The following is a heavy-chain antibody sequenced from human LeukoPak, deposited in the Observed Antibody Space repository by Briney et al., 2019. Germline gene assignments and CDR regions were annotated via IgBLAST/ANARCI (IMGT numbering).Heavy chain of an antibody. CDR2: ISYDGSNK. J-gene: IGHJ4*02. D-gene: IGHD5-12*01. V-gene: IGHV3-30*04. CDR1: GFTFSSYA. Sequence: GGSLRLSCAASGFTFSSYAMHWVRQAPGKGLEWVAVISYDGSNKYYADSVKGRFTISRDNSKNTLYLQMNSLRAEDTAVYYCARGPSGYEEAGYFDYWGQGTLVTVSS. CDR3: ARGPSGYEEAGYFDY.